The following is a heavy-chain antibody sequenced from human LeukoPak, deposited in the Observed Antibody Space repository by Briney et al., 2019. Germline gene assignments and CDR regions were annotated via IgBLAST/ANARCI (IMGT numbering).Heavy chain of an antibody. CDR1: GGSFSGYY. D-gene: IGHD2-2*01. CDR3: ARGGPRHIVVVPATTTTSYYFDY. Sequence: KPSETLSLTCAVYGGSFSGYYWSWIRQPPGKGLEWIGEINHSGSTNYNPSLKSRVTISVDTSKNQFSLKLSSVTAADTAVYYCARGGPRHIVVVPATTTTSYYFDYWGQGTLVTVSS. CDR2: INHSGST. V-gene: IGHV4-34*01. J-gene: IGHJ4*02.